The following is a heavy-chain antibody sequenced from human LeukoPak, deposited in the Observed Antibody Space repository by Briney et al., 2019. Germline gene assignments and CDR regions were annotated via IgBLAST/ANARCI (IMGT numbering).Heavy chain of an antibody. Sequence: GGSLRLSCAASGFTFSSYWMNWVRQAPGKGLEWVANIKQDGSEKYYVDSVKGRFTISRDNAKNSLYLQMNSLRAEDTAVYYCARTGSYCGLLLEDWFDPWGQGTLVTVSS. CDR3: ARTGSYCGLLLEDWFDP. CDR1: GFTFSSYW. V-gene: IGHV3-7*01. D-gene: IGHD3-22*01. CDR2: IKQDGSEK. J-gene: IGHJ5*02.